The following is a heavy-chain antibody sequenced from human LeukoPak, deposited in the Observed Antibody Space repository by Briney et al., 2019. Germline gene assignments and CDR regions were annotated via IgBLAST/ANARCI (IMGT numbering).Heavy chain of an antibody. CDR1: GFTFSSYS. D-gene: IGHD3-10*01. Sequence: PGGSLRLSCAASGFTFSSYSMNWVRQAPGKGLEWVSSISSSSSYIYYADSVKGRFTISRDNAKNSLYLQMNSLRAEDTAVYYRASNYGSGSYYTSGYWGQGTLVTVSS. J-gene: IGHJ4*02. CDR2: ISSSSSYI. CDR3: ASNYGSGSYYTSGY. V-gene: IGHV3-21*01.